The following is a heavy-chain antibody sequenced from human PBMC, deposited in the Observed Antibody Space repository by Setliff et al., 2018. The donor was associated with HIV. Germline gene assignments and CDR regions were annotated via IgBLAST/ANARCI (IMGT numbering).Heavy chain of an antibody. CDR2: IDESGTT. V-gene: IGHV4-4*02. D-gene: IGHD7-27*01. CDR1: GASISTSRW. Sequence: SETLSLTCIVSGASISTSRWWSWVRQPPGKRPQWIGEIDESGTTNYNPSLKSRVTISVDTSKNQFSLKMNSVTAADTAVYYCARGLQAWGSAGPNWFDPWGQGTLVTVSS. J-gene: IGHJ5*02. CDR3: ARGLQAWGSAGPNWFDP.